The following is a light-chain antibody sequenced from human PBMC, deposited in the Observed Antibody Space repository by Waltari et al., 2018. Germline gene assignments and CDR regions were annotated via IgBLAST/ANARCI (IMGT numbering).Light chain of an antibody. Sequence: ALPQPRSVSGSPGQSVTIPCTGTSRDIGGFDYVPLYQQHPGKAPKPFIYDVTKRPSGVPDSFSGSRSGTTASLTISGLQPEDEADYYCCSYAGGSYVFGTGTKVTVL. CDR3: CSYAGGSYV. CDR1: SRDIGGFDY. J-gene: IGLJ1*01. V-gene: IGLV2-11*01. CDR2: DVT.